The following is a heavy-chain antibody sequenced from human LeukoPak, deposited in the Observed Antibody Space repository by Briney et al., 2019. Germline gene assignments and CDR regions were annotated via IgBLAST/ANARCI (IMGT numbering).Heavy chain of an antibody. Sequence: GRSLRLSCAASGFTFSSYGMRWVRQAPGKGLEWVAVIWYDGSNKYYADSVMGRFTISRDNSKNTLYLQMNSLRAEDTAVYYCARGSGSYHRNYFDYWGQGTLVTVSS. CDR2: IWYDGSNK. J-gene: IGHJ4*02. CDR1: GFTFSSYG. V-gene: IGHV3-33*01. D-gene: IGHD1-26*01. CDR3: ARGSGSYHRNYFDY.